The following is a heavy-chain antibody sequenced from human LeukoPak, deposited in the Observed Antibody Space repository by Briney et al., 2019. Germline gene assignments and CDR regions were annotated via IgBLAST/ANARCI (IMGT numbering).Heavy chain of an antibody. D-gene: IGHD5-12*01. Sequence: GGSLRLSCAASGFTFDDYAMHWVRQAPGKGLEWVSGISWNSGIIGYADSVKGRFTISRDNSKNTLYLQMNSLRAEDTAVYYCARSMVARLAFDYWGQGTLVTVSS. CDR1: GFTFDDYA. J-gene: IGHJ4*02. V-gene: IGHV3-9*01. CDR2: ISWNSGII. CDR3: ARSMVARLAFDY.